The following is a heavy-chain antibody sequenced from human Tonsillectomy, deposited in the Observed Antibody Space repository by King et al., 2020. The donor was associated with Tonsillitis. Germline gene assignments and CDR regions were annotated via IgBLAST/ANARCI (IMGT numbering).Heavy chain of an antibody. D-gene: IGHD3/OR15-3a*01. V-gene: IGHV3-30*02. CDR1: GFTFCSYG. J-gene: IGHJ4*02. CDR2: IRYDGNNK. Sequence: VQLVESGGGVVQPGGSLRLSCVASGFTFCSYGMHWVRQAPGKGLEGVAFIRYDGNNKYYADSVRGRFNISRENSKNTLYMQMNSLRAEDTAVYYCGGMVFAADYWGQGTLVTVSS. CDR3: GGMVFAADY.